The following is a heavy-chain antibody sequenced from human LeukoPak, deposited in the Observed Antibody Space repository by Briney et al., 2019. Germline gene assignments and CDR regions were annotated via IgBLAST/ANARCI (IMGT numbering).Heavy chain of an antibody. J-gene: IGHJ4*02. V-gene: IGHV4-34*01. Sequence: SETLSLTCAVYGGSFSGYYWSWIRQPPGKGLEWIGEINHSGGTNYNPSLKSRVTISVDTSKNQFSLKLSSVTAADTAVYYCATRGGYCSGGSCYHFDYWGQGTLVTVSS. CDR1: GGSFSGYY. D-gene: IGHD2-15*01. CDR3: ATRGGYCSGGSCYHFDY. CDR2: INHSGGT.